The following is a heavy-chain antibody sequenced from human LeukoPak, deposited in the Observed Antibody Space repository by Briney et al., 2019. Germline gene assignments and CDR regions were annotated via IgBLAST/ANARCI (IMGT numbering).Heavy chain of an antibody. CDR2: IYYSGST. V-gene: IGHV4-39*01. CDR3: ARLGNYYDSSGYYYAYYFDY. D-gene: IGHD3-22*01. Sequence: TSSETLSLTCTVSGGSTSSSRYYWGWIRQPPGKGLEWIGSIYYSGSTYYNPSLKSRVTISVDTSKNQFSLKLSSVTAADTAVYYCARLGNYYDSSGYYYAYYFDYWGQGTLVTVSS. J-gene: IGHJ4*02. CDR1: GGSTSSSRYY.